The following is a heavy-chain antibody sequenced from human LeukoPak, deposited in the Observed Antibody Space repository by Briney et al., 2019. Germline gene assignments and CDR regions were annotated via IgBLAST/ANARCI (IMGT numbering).Heavy chain of an antibody. J-gene: IGHJ4*02. V-gene: IGHV4-34*01. CDR1: GGSFSTYY. Sequence: PSETLSLTCAVCGGSFSTYYWTWIRQPPGKGLEWVGEINHIGSTNYNPSFKSRVTISIDTSKNQFSLKLSSVTAADTAVYYCARAKFIAARPDVGFYYWGQGTLVTVSS. CDR2: INHIGST. D-gene: IGHD6-6*01. CDR3: ARAKFIAARPDVGFYY.